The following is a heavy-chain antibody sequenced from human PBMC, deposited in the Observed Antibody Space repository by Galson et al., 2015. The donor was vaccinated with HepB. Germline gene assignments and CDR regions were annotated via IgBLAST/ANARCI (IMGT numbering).Heavy chain of an antibody. D-gene: IGHD1-26*01. Sequence: SVKVSCKASGGTFSSYAISWVRQAPGQGLEWMGGIIPIFGTANYAQKFQGRVTTTADESTSTAYMELSSLRSEDTAVYYCARAAYSGSSPFDYWGQGTLVTVSS. CDR1: GGTFSSYA. J-gene: IGHJ4*02. CDR3: ARAAYSGSSPFDY. V-gene: IGHV1-69*13. CDR2: IIPIFGTA.